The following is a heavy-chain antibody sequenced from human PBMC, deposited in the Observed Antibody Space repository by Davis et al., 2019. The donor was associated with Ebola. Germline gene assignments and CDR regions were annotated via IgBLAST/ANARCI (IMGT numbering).Heavy chain of an antibody. Sequence: SVKVSCKASGGTFSNPITWVRQAPGHGLEWMGGIIPIFATTNSAQKFQGRVTFTADESSSTAYMELRSLRYEDTAVYFCATGGSSSEFDNWGQGTLVTVSS. J-gene: IGHJ4*02. CDR1: GGTFSNP. CDR3: ATGGSSSEFDN. CDR2: IIPIFATT. D-gene: IGHD6-13*01. V-gene: IGHV1-69*13.